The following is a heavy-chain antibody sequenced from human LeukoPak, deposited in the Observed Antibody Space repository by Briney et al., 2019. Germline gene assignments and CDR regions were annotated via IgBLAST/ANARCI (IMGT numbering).Heavy chain of an antibody. CDR1: GYSFTSYW. J-gene: IGHJ5*02. Sequence: GGALKISFKGSGYSFTSYWIGWVRQRPGKGLEWMGIIYSADSDTKYSPSYQGQVIISADNSISTAYLQWSSLKASDTAVYYCARSYCTSSNCYPRWFDPWGQGPLVTASS. V-gene: IGHV5-51*01. CDR3: ARSYCTSSNCYPRWFDP. D-gene: IGHD2-2*01. CDR2: IYSADSDT.